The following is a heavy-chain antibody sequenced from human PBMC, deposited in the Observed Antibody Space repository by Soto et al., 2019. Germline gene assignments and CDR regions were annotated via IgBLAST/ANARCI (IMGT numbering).Heavy chain of an antibody. Sequence: GGSLRLSCAASGFSFSSYSISWVRQAPPQGLEWVSSISTRGVRTSYADSVKGRFSISRDNSANAVYLDMDNLRAEDTGIYYSAKEFYYDASGQYSAVYFDSCGQVALVTV. D-gene: IGHD3-22*01. J-gene: IGHJ4*02. CDR2: ISTRGVRT. CDR1: GFSFSSYS. V-gene: IGHV3-23*01. CDR3: AKEFYYDASGQYSAVYFDS.